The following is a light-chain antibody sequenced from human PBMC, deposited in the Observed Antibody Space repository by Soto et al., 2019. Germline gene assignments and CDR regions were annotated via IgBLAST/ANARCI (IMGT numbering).Light chain of an antibody. CDR1: QSVSSFH. Sequence: IVLTQSPATLSSFPGDRVTLSCRASQSVSSFHLAWYQQKPGQAPRLLIYAASSRATGIPDRFSGSASGTDFTLTISRLEPEDLALYYCQQYASSPWTFGQGTKVDIK. V-gene: IGKV3-20*01. CDR3: QQYASSPWT. CDR2: AAS. J-gene: IGKJ1*01.